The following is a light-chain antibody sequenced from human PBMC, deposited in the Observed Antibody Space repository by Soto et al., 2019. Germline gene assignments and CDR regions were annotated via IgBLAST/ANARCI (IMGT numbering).Light chain of an antibody. Sequence: EIVLTQSPATLSLYPGERATLSCRASQGISTNLAWYQQKPGQAPRLLIYDASNRATGTPARFSGRGSGTDFTLTISSLEPEDFAVYYCQQRTNWPGFGPGTKVDI. CDR1: QGISTN. CDR2: DAS. CDR3: QQRTNWPG. J-gene: IGKJ3*01. V-gene: IGKV3D-11*01.